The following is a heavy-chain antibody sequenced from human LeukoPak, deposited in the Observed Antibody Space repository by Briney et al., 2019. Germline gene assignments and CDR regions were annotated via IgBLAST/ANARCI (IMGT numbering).Heavy chain of an antibody. V-gene: IGHV4-59*08. D-gene: IGHD5-24*01. CDR1: GGSISSYY. CDR3: ARHKRDGYIDAFDI. J-gene: IGHJ3*02. Sequence: PSETLSLTCTVSGGSISSYYWSWIRQLPGKGLEWIGYIYYSGSTNYNPSLKSRVTISVDTSKNQFSLKLSSVTAADTAVYYCARHKRDGYIDAFDIWGQGTMVTVSS. CDR2: IYYSGST.